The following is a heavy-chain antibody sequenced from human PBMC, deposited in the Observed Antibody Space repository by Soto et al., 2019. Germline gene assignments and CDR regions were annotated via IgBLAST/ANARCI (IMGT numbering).Heavy chain of an antibody. Sequence: QVELQESGPGLVKPSETLSLTCTVSGGSISSYYWSWIRQPPGKGLEWIGYISDGGSTNYNPSLTSRVTISVDTSKNQFSLKLTSVTAADTAVYYCASGYSYADWGQGTLVIVSS. D-gene: IGHD5-18*01. J-gene: IGHJ4*02. CDR1: GGSISSYY. CDR2: ISDGGST. CDR3: ASGYSYAD. V-gene: IGHV4-59*01.